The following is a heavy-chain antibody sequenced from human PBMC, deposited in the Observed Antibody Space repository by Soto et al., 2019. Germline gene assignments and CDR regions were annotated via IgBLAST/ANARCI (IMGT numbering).Heavy chain of an antibody. D-gene: IGHD3-10*01. CDR3: ARGQRISISMVRGVIAYFDY. V-gene: IGHV4-31*03. J-gene: IGHJ4*02. CDR2: IYYSGST. CDR1: GDSLSSGGYS. Sequence: QVQLQESGPGLVKPSQTLSLTCTVSGDSLSSGGYSWSWIRQHPGKGLEWIGYIYYSGSTFYNPSLESRVDISVDTSKNQFSLRLSSVTAADTAVYYCARGQRISISMVRGVIAYFDYWGQGTLVTVSS.